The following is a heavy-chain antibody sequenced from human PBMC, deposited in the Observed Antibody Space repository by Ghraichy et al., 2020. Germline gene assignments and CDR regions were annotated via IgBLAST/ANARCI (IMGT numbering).Heavy chain of an antibody. V-gene: IGHV3-23*01. CDR2: ISGSGGST. J-gene: IGHJ5*02. D-gene: IGHD3-3*01. CDR1: GFTFSSYA. CDR3: AKDGRYYDFWSGYYT. Sequence: GSLRLSCAASGFTFSSYAMSWVRQAPGKGLEWVSAISGSGGSTYYADPVKGRFTISRDNSKNTLYLQMNSLRAEDTAVYYCAKDGRYYDFWSGYYTWGQGTLVTVSS.